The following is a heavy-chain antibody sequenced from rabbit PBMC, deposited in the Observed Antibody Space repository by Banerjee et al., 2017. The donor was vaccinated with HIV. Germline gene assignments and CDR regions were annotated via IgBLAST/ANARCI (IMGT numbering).Heavy chain of an antibody. V-gene: IGHV1S47*01. J-gene: IGHJ4*01. Sequence: QEQLEESGGGLVQPGGSLKLSCTDSGYDFSSYGVSWVRQAPGKGLEWIAYIYPDYGSTDYASWVNGRFTISLDNAQNTVFLQMTSLTAADTATYFCARDLAGVIGWNFGLWGPGTLVTVS. CDR2: IYPDYGST. CDR3: ARDLAGVIGWNFGL. CDR1: GYDFSSYG. D-gene: IGHD4-1*01.